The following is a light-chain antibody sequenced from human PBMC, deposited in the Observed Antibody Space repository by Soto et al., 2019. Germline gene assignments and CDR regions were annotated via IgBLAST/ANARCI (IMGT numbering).Light chain of an antibody. CDR2: EVS. V-gene: IGLV2-14*01. Sequence: QSALTQPASVSGSPGQSITISCTGTSSDFGGYNFVSWYQQHPGKAPKLLSSEVSNRPSGVSYRFSGSKSGNTASLTISGLQAEDEAAYYCASYISSSSLEVFGGGTKLTVL. CDR3: ASYISSSSLEV. J-gene: IGLJ2*01. CDR1: SSDFGGYNF.